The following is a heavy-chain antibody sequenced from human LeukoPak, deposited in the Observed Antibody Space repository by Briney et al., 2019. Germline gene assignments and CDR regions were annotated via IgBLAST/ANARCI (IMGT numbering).Heavy chain of an antibody. J-gene: IGHJ4*02. CDR1: GGSFSGYY. V-gene: IGHV4-34*01. D-gene: IGHD4-17*01. CDR2: IHHSGST. CDR3: ARGIYGDYYFDH. Sequence: SATLSLTCAVYGGSFSGYYWSWIRQPPGKGLEWGGEIHHSGSTNYNPSLKSRVTIAVDTSTNQFSLKLRSVNAADTAMYYCARGIYGDYYFDHWGQGTLVTVSS.